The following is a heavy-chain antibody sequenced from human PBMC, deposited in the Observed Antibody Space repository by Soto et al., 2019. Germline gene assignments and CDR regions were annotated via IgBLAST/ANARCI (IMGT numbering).Heavy chain of an antibody. CDR2: IIPIFGTA. CDR1: GGTFSSYA. CDR3: AMDSSGWYSWSYWYFDL. D-gene: IGHD6-19*01. V-gene: IGHV1-69*13. J-gene: IGHJ2*01. Sequence: SVKVSCKASGGTFSSYAISWVRQAPGQGLEWMGGIIPIFGTANYAQKFQGRVTITADESTSTAYMELSSLRSEDTAVYYCAMDSSGWYSWSYWYFDLWGRGTLVTVSS.